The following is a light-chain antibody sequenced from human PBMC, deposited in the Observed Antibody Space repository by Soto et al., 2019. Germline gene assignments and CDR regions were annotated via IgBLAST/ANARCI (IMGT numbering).Light chain of an antibody. Sequence: DIQMTQSPSTLSASVGDRVTITCRASQSISSWLAWYQQTPGKAPKLLIYDASSLESGVPSRFSGSGSGTEFTLTRSSLQPDDFATYYCQQYNSFWTFGQGTKVDIK. CDR3: QQYNSFWT. CDR1: QSISSW. J-gene: IGKJ1*01. V-gene: IGKV1-5*01. CDR2: DAS.